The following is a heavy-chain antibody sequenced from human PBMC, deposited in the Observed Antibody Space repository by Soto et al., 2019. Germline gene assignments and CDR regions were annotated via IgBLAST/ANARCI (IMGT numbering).Heavy chain of an antibody. CDR3: AILSRNTIPEAGPFEH. D-gene: IGHD6-13*01. J-gene: IGHJ4*02. Sequence: GGSLRLSCAVSGFSVSTNYMGWVRQAPGKGLEWVSMKHSGGSTTYANSVRGRFTIARDNSKNTIYLHMNSLRAEDTAVYYCAILSRNTIPEAGPFEHWGQGTLVTVSS. V-gene: IGHV3-53*01. CDR1: GFSVSTNY. CDR2: KHSGGST.